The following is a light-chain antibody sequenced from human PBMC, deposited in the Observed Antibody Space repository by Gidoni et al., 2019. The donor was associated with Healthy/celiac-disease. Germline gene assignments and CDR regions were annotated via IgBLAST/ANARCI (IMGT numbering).Light chain of an antibody. CDR3: QQRSNWPSLT. J-gene: IGKJ4*01. CDR1: QSVSSY. Sequence: EMVLTQSPATLSLSPGERATLSCRASQSVSSYLAWYQQKPGQAPRLLIYDASNRATGIPARFIGSGSWTAVTLPISSLEPEDFAVYYCQQRSNWPSLTFGGGTKVEIK. V-gene: IGKV3-11*01. CDR2: DAS.